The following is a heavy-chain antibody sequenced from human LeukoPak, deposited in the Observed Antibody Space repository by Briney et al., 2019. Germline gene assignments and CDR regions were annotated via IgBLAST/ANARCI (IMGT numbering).Heavy chain of an antibody. CDR2: IKSNADGGTP. CDR3: TTFYHKYSPY. D-gene: IGHD5-12*01. Sequence: GGSLRLSCAASGFSFMNAWMIWVRQAPGKGLEWVGRIKSNADGGTPDYAAPARGRFTISRDDSKNTLYLQMNSLKTEDTAVYYCTTFYHKYSPYWGRGTLVTVSS. V-gene: IGHV3-15*01. CDR1: GFSFMNAW. J-gene: IGHJ4*02.